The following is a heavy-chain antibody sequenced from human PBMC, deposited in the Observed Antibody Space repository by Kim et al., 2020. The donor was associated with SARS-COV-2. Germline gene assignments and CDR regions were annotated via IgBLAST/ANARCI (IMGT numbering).Heavy chain of an antibody. Sequence: SENLSLTCTVSGGSISSSSYYWGWIRQPPGKGLEWIGSIYYSGSTYYNPSLKSRVTISVDTSKNQFSLKLSSVTAADTAVYYCARHLITGTTFDYWGQGTLVTVSS. D-gene: IGHD1-20*01. J-gene: IGHJ4*02. CDR1: GGSISSSSYY. CDR3: ARHLITGTTFDY. V-gene: IGHV4-39*01. CDR2: IYYSGST.